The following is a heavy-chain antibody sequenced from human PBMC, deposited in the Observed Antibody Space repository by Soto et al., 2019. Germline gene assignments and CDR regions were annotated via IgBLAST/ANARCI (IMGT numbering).Heavy chain of an antibody. CDR3: AREGDGSGFFSDF. CDR2: IQSDGSSP. V-gene: IGHV3-74*01. CDR1: GFTFNYYW. J-gene: IGHJ4*02. Sequence: GGSLRLSCVASGFTFNYYWMRWVRQAPGKGLVWVSRIQSDGSSPDYVDSVKGRFTISRDNAKNSLYLLMNSLRAEDTAVYYCAREGDGSGFFSDFWGQGTLVTVSS. D-gene: IGHD3-22*01.